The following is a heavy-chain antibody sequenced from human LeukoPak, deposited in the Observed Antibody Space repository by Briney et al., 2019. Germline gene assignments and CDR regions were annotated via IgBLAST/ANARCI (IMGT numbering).Heavy chain of an antibody. CDR3: AGGVPTGIDDFDY. J-gene: IGHJ4*02. Sequence: PGGSLRLSCAASGFTFSNYWMSWVRQAPGKGLEWVANIKQDGSEKYYVDSVKGRFTISRDNAKNSLYLQMNSLRAEDTAVYYCAGGVPTGIDDFDYWGQGTLVTVSS. V-gene: IGHV3-7*01. CDR2: IKQDGSEK. CDR1: GFTFSNYW. D-gene: IGHD1-1*01.